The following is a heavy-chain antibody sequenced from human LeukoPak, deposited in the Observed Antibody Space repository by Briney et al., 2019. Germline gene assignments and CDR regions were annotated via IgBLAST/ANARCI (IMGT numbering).Heavy chain of an antibody. CDR2: IYSGGST. CDR3: AGSSGYSRPYFDY. D-gene: IGHD3-22*01. J-gene: IGHJ4*02. CDR1: GFTFSSYA. V-gene: IGHV3-53*01. Sequence: GGSLRFSCAASGFTFSSYAMSWVRQAPGKGLEWVSVIYSGGSTYYADSVKGRFTISRDNSKNTVYLQMNSLRAEDTAVYYCAGSSGYSRPYFDYWGQGTLVTVSS.